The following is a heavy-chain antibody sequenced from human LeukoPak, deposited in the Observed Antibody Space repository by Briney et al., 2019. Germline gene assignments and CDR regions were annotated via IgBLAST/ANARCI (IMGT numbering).Heavy chain of an antibody. Sequence: SETLSLTCIVSGGSISSANYYWDWLRQPPGTGLEWFGYIYYTGGTYSNPFQKRRVTISDNTSKTQFLLMKNSVTAAATACYYCARCYGGYGRFDFWGQGTLVTVS. D-gene: IGHD4/OR15-4a*01. V-gene: IGHV4-30-4*08. CDR3: ARCYGGYGRFDF. CDR1: GGSISSANYY. J-gene: IGHJ4*02. CDR2: IYYTGGT.